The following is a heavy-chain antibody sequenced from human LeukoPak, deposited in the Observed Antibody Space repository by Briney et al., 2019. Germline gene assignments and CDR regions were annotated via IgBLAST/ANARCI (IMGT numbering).Heavy chain of an antibody. CDR2: VNFSNGNT. J-gene: IGHJ4*02. CDR1: GYTFTNYA. V-gene: IGHV1-3*01. Sequence: GASVKVSCKASGYTFTNYAINWVRQAPGQSLEWMGWVNFSNGNTKYSQKFQGRFTLTTDTSASTAYMELSSLRAEDTTVYYCARGLWSGSGWYYFDHWGQGIVVTVSS. D-gene: IGHD6-19*01. CDR3: ARGLWSGSGWYYFDH.